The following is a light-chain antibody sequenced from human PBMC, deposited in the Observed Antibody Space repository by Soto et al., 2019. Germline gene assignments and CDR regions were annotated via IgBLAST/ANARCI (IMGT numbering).Light chain of an antibody. V-gene: IGKV1-39*01. CDR3: QQSFSTLWT. Sequence: DIQVTQSPSSLSASVGDRVTITCRASQNINNYLNWHQQKPGKAPKLLIYAASSLQSGVPSRFSGSGSGTDFTLTISSLQPEDFATYYCQQSFSTLWTFGQGTKVEIK. J-gene: IGKJ1*01. CDR1: QNINNY. CDR2: AAS.